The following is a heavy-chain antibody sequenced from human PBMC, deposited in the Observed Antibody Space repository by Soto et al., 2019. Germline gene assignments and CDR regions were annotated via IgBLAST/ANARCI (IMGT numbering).Heavy chain of an antibody. V-gene: IGHV1-69*13. D-gene: IGHD3-9*01. CDR1: GGTFSSYA. CDR2: IIPIFGTA. Sequence: SVKVSCKASGGTFSSYAISWVRQAPGQGLEWMGGIIPIFGTANYAQKFQGRVTITADESTSTAYMELSSLRSEDTAVYYCARGATHYDILTGYYRYYGMDVWGQGTTVTVSS. J-gene: IGHJ6*02. CDR3: ARGATHYDILTGYYRYYGMDV.